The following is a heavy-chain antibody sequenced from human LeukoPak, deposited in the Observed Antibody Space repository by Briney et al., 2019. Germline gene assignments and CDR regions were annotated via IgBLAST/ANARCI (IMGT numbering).Heavy chain of an antibody. D-gene: IGHD3-3*01. CDR3: AVWSSDLQFDP. Sequence: SQTLSLTCAVSGGSISSGGYSWSWIRQPPGKGLEWIGYIYHSGSTYCNPSLKSRVTISVDRSKNQFSLKLSSVTAADTAVYYCAVWSSDLQFDPWGQGTLVTVSS. V-gene: IGHV4-30-2*01. J-gene: IGHJ5*02. CDR1: GGSISSGGYS. CDR2: IYHSGST.